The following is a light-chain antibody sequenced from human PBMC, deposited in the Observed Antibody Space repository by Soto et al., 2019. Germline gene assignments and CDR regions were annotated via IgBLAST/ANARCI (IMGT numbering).Light chain of an antibody. Sequence: IQLTQSPSSLSASVGDRVTITCRASQGISSYLAWYQQKPGKAPKLLIYAASTLQSGVPSRFSGSGSGTDFTLTNSSLQPEDFATYYCQQLNSYPLTFGGGTKMEIK. CDR2: AAS. J-gene: IGKJ4*01. CDR1: QGISSY. CDR3: QQLNSYPLT. V-gene: IGKV1-9*01.